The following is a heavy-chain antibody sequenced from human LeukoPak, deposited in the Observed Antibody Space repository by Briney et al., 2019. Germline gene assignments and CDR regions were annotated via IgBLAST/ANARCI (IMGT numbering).Heavy chain of an antibody. CDR2: ISGSGGST. D-gene: IGHD1-26*01. CDR3: AKDLIRIGVGAIQDPFDY. Sequence: GSLRLSCAASGFTFSSYAMSWVRQAPGKGLEWVSAISGSGGSTYYADSVKGRFTISRDNSKNTLYLQMNSLRAEDTAVYYCAKDLIRIGVGAIQDPFDYWGQGTLVTVSS. CDR1: GFTFSSYA. V-gene: IGHV3-23*01. J-gene: IGHJ4*02.